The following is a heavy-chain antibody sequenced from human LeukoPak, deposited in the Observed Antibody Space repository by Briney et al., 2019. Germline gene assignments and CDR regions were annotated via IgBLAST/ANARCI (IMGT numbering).Heavy chain of an antibody. Sequence: PGGSLRLSCAASGFTLSSYSMNWVRQAPGKGLEWVSYISSSSSTIYYADSVKGRFTISRDNAKNSLYLQMNSLRAEDTAVYYCARGIGYCSSTSCYFDYWGQGTLVTVSS. CDR1: GFTLSSYS. V-gene: IGHV3-48*01. CDR2: ISSSSSTI. J-gene: IGHJ4*02. D-gene: IGHD2-2*01. CDR3: ARGIGYCSSTSCYFDY.